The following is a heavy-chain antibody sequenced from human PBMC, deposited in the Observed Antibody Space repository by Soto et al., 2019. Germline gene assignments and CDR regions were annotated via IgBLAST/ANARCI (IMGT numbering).Heavy chain of an antibody. V-gene: IGHV6-1*01. CDR1: GDSVSSNSAA. J-gene: IGHJ6*02. CDR3: ARERGGRVDTAMVSYYYYGMDV. CDR2: TYYRSKWYN. Sequence: PSQTLSLTCAISGDSVSSNSAAWNWIRQSPSRGLEWLGRTYYRSKWYNDYAVSVKSRITINPDTSKNQFSLQLNSVTPEDTAVYYCARERGGRVDTAMVSYYYYGMDVWGQGTTVTVSS. D-gene: IGHD5-18*01.